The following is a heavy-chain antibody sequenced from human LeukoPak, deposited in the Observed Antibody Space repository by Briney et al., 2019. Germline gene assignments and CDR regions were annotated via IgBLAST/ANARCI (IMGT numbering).Heavy chain of an antibody. J-gene: IGHJ4*02. Sequence: GGSLRLSCAASGFTFSSYAMSWVRQAPGKGLEWVAATGAGGGNTYYADSVRGRFTISRDNSKNTLYLQMSSLRAEDTAVYYCAKMSGYHWGVHWGQGTLVTVSS. D-gene: IGHD3-22*01. CDR3: AKMSGYHWGVH. V-gene: IGHV3-23*01. CDR1: GFTFSSYA. CDR2: TGAGGGNT.